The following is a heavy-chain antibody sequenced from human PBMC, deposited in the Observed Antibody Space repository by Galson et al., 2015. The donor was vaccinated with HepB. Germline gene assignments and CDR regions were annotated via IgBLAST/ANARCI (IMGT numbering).Heavy chain of an antibody. CDR2: IKSKTDGGTT. J-gene: IGHJ6*02. CDR1: GFTFSNAW. Sequence: LRLSCAASGFTFSNAWMSWVRQAPGKGLEWVGRIKSKTDGGTTDYAAPVKGRFTISRDDSKNTLYLQMNSLKTEDTAVYYCTAHSDYYYYGMDVWGQGTTVTVSS. CDR3: TAHSDYYYYGMDV. D-gene: IGHD2/OR15-2a*01. V-gene: IGHV3-15*01.